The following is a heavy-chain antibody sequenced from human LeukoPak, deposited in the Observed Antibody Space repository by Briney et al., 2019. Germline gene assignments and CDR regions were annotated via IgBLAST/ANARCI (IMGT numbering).Heavy chain of an antibody. CDR1: GFTFSSYS. Sequence: GGSLRLSCAASGFTFSSYSMNWVRQAPGKGLEWVSSISSSSSYIYYADSVKGRFTISRDNAKNSLYLQMNSLRAEDTAVYYCARGQSRSGSMEYFQHWGQGTLVTVSS. CDR2: ISSSSSYI. D-gene: IGHD1-26*01. V-gene: IGHV3-21*01. J-gene: IGHJ1*01. CDR3: ARGQSRSGSMEYFQH.